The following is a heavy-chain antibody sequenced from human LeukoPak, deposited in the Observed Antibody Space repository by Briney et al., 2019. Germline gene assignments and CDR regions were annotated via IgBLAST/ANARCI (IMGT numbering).Heavy chain of an antibody. CDR2: SNDSGGT. CDR1: GGTFSGYY. V-gene: IGHV4-34*10. CDR3: ARDGGTFFGVVVPWFDY. J-gene: IGHJ4*02. D-gene: IGHD3-3*01. Sequence: PSETLSLTCAVYGGTFSGYYWSWIRQPPGKRLEWVGESNDSGGTNYNPSLKSRVTMSVDTSKNQFSLKLSSVTAADTAVYYCARDGGTFFGVVVPWFDYWGQGTLVTVSS.